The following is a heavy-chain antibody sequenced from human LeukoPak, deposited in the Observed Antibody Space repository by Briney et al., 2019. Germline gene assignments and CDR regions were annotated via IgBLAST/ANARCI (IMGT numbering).Heavy chain of an antibody. D-gene: IGHD1-26*01. Sequence: SEALSLTCAVYGVSFSGYYWSWIRQPPGKGLEWIGEINHSGSTNYNASLKSRITISVDTSKKQPSLRLSSVTAADTAVYYCARGRIVGAFYYWGQGTLVTVSS. V-gene: IGHV4-34*01. J-gene: IGHJ4*02. CDR3: ARGRIVGAFYY. CDR1: GVSFSGYY. CDR2: INHSGST.